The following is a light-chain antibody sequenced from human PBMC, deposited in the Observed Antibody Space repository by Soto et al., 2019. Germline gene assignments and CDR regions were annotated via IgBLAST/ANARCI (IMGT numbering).Light chain of an antibody. V-gene: IGKV1-5*01. J-gene: IGKJ4*01. CDR3: QQYYSYPLT. Sequence: IQITQSPSTLSGSVGDRVTITCRASQTISSWLAWYQQKPGKSPKLLIYAASTLQSGVPSRFSGSGSGTDFTLTISCLQSEDFATYYCQQYYSYPLTFGGGTRWIT. CDR2: AAS. CDR1: QTISSW.